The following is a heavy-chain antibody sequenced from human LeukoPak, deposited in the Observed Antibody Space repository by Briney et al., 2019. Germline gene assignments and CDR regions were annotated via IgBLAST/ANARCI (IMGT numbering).Heavy chain of an antibody. CDR1: GFSFSNYA. CDR2: ISGSGRGT. Sequence: QPGGFLRLSCAASGFSFSNYAMTWVRQVPGKGLEWVSAISGSGRGTYYADSVKGRFTISRDNSKSTLYLQMNSLRDEDTAVYYCAKDPLVRGVTYDFWGQGTLVTVSS. J-gene: IGHJ4*02. V-gene: IGHV3-23*01. CDR3: AKDPLVRGVTYDF. D-gene: IGHD3-10*01.